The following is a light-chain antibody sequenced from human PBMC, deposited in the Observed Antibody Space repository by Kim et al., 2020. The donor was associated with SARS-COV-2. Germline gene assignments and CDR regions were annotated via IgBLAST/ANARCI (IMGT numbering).Light chain of an antibody. CDR1: RLRSYY. CDR3: NSRDSNDNVV. V-gene: IGLV3-19*01. CDR2: GKN. J-gene: IGLJ2*01. Sequence: SSELTQDPAVSVALGQTVRITCQGDRLRSYYATWYQQKPGQAPILVIYGKNNRPSGIPDRFSGSSSGNTASLTITGTPAGDEADYYCNSRDSNDNVVFGG.